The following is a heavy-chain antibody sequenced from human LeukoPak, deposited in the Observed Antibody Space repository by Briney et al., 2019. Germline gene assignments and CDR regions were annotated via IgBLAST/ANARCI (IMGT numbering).Heavy chain of an antibody. V-gene: IGHV1-69*01. CDR2: IIPIFGTA. CDR3: ARGPTRITMVRGAPDYYFDY. D-gene: IGHD3-10*01. Sequence: SVKVSCKASGGTFSSYAISWVRQAPGQGLEWMGGIIPIFGTANYAQQFQGRVTITADESTSTAYMELSSLRSEDTAVYYCARGPTRITMVRGAPDYYFDYWGQGTLVTVSS. J-gene: IGHJ4*02. CDR1: GGTFSSYA.